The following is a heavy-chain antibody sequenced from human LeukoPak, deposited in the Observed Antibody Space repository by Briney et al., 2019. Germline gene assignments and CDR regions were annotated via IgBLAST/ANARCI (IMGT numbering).Heavy chain of an antibody. CDR1: GFTFSSYA. J-gene: IGHJ4*02. CDR3: ARGGYTYGYFDY. V-gene: IGHV3-23*01. Sequence: GGSLRLSCAASGFTFSSYAMSWVRQVPGKGLEWVSAISGSGGSTYYADSVKGRFTISRDDSKNTLYLQMNSLRAEDTAVYYCARGGYTYGYFDYWGQGTLVTVSS. CDR2: ISGSGGST. D-gene: IGHD5-18*01.